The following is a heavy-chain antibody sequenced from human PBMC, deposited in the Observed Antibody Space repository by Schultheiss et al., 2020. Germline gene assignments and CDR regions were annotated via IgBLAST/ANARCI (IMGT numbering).Heavy chain of an antibody. V-gene: IGHV1-18*01. D-gene: IGHD3-22*01. CDR3: ARDYYDSSGYYYIGY. Sequence: ASVKVSCKASGYTFTSYGISWVRQAPGQGLEWMGWISAYNGNTNYAQKLQGRVTMTTDTSTSTAYMELRSLRSDDTAVYYCARDYYDSSGYYYIGYWGQGTLVNGYS. J-gene: IGHJ4*02. CDR2: ISAYNGNT. CDR1: GYTFTSYG.